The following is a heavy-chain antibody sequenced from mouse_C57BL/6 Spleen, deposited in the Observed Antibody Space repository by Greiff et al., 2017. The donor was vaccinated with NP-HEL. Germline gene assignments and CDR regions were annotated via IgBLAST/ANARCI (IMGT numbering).Heavy chain of an antibody. CDR2: INPSTGGT. D-gene: IGHD1-1*01. CDR3: AREGYYGSSYSFDY. CDR1: GYSFTGYY. J-gene: IGHJ2*01. Sequence: EVQLQQSGPELVKPGASVKISCKASGYSFTGYYMNWVKQSPEKSLEWIGEINPSTGGTTYNQKFKAKATLTVDKSSSTAYMQLKSLTSEDSAVYYCAREGYYGSSYSFDYWGQGTTLTVSS. V-gene: IGHV1-42*01.